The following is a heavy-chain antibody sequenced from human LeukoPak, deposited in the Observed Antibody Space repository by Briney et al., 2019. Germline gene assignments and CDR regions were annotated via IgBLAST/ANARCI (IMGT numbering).Heavy chain of an antibody. J-gene: IGHJ4*02. CDR1: GFTFSSCA. CDR2: ISGSGGST. Sequence: GGSLRLSCAASGFTFSSCAMSWVRQAPGKGLEWVSAISGSGGSTYYADSVKGRFTISRDNSKNTLYLQMNSLRAEDTAAYYCAKHHSSGYSTTPFDYWGQGTLVTVSS. D-gene: IGHD3-22*01. V-gene: IGHV3-23*01. CDR3: AKHHSSGYSTTPFDY.